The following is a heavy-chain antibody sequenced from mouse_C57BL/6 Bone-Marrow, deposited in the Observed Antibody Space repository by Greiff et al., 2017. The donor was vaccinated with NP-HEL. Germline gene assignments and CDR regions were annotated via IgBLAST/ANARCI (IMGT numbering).Heavy chain of an antibody. CDR3: AREGHGKRFAY. Sequence: EVQLVESGPGLVKPSQSLSLTCSVTGYSITSGYYWNWIRQFPGNKLEWMGYIRYDGSNNYNQSLKNRISITLDTSKNQFFLKLNSVTTEDTATYYCAREGHGKRFAYWGQGTLVTVSA. V-gene: IGHV3-6*01. D-gene: IGHD2-1*01. J-gene: IGHJ3*01. CDR2: IRYDGSN. CDR1: GYSITSGYY.